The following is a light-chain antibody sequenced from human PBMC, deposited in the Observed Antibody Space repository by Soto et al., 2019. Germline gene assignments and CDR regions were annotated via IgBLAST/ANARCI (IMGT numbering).Light chain of an antibody. CDR2: AAS. Sequence: IQMTQSPSSLSASVGDRVTITCRASQSISSYLNCYQQKPGKAPKLLIYAASSLQSGVPSRFSGSGSGTDFTLTISSLQPEDFATYYCQQANSFPPGTFGQGTRLEIK. J-gene: IGKJ5*01. V-gene: IGKV1-39*01. CDR3: QQANSFPPGT. CDR1: QSISSY.